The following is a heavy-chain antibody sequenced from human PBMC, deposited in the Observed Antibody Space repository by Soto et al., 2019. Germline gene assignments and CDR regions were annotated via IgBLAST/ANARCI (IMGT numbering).Heavy chain of an antibody. CDR2: ISSSSTI. D-gene: IGHD3-10*01. Sequence: GGSLRLSCAASGFTLSSYSMNWVRQAPGKGLEWVSYISSSSTIYYADSVKGRFTISRDNAKNSLYLQMNSLRDEDTAVYYCARDYGSGSYEDYYYYYGMDVWGQGTTVTVSS. V-gene: IGHV3-48*02. CDR3: ARDYGSGSYEDYYYYYGMDV. CDR1: GFTLSSYS. J-gene: IGHJ6*02.